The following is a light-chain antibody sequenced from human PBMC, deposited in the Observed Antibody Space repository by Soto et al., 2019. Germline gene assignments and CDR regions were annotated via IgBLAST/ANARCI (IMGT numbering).Light chain of an antibody. V-gene: IGKV3-15*01. CDR1: QGISSH. J-gene: IGKJ1*01. Sequence: EIAMTQSPATLSVSPGEKTNLSCRASQGISSHLAWYQQTPGQGPRLLIYAASARATDISARFSGSGFATEFTLTICSLLSEDLAVYYCQQYNDWPLTFGQGTKVDIK. CDR3: QQYNDWPLT. CDR2: AAS.